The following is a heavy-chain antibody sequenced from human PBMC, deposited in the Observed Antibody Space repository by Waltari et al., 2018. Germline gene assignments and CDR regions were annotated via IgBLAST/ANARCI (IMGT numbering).Heavy chain of an antibody. CDR1: GFTVSSYY. V-gene: IGHV3-66*01. Sequence: EVQLVESGGGLVQPGGSLRLSCAASGFTVSSYYMSWVRQAPGKGLEWVSVIYRGGSTYYADSVKGRFTISRDNSKNTLYLQMNSRRAEDTAIYYCATDLILGSGSLGYWGQGTLVTVSS. CDR2: IYRGGST. CDR3: ATDLILGSGSLGY. J-gene: IGHJ4*02. D-gene: IGHD1-26*01.